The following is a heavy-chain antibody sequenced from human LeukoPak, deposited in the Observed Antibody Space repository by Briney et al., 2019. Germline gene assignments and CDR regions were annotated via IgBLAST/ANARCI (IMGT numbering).Heavy chain of an antibody. CDR3: ARGHYYYYDSSGYIPTFDY. CDR2: ISSSSSTI. V-gene: IGHV3-48*02. J-gene: IGHJ4*02. Sequence: GGSLRLSCAASGFTFSSYSMNWVRQAPGKGLEWVSYISSSSSTIYYADSVKGRFTISRDNAKNSLYLQMYSLRDEDTAVYYCARGHYYYYDSSGYIPTFDYWGQGTLVTVSS. CDR1: GFTFSSYS. D-gene: IGHD3-22*01.